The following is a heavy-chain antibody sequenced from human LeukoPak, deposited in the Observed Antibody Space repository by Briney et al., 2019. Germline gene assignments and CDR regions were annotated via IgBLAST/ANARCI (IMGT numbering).Heavy chain of an antibody. CDR3: ARVGSSSRIGY. V-gene: IGHV3-21*01. J-gene: IGHJ4*02. D-gene: IGHD6-13*01. Sequence: PGGSLRLSCAASGFTFSSYNMNWVRQAPGKGLEWVSSISSSSSYIYYADSVKGRFTISRDNAKNSLYLQMNSLRAEDTAVYYCARVGSSSRIGYWGQGTLVTVSS. CDR2: ISSSSSYI. CDR1: GFTFSSYN.